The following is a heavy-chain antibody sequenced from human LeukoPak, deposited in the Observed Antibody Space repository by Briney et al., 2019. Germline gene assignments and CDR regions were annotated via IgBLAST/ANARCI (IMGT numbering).Heavy chain of an antibody. Sequence: SETLSLTCSVSGYSISYGYFWAWIRQPPGKGLEWLGSIYHSGSTNYNPSLKSRVTISVDTSKNQFSLKLSSVTAADTAVYFCARHWGSGTYKSLNWFDPWGQGTLVTVSS. V-gene: IGHV4-38-2*02. CDR3: ARHWGSGTYKSLNWFDP. D-gene: IGHD3-10*01. CDR2: IYHSGST. CDR1: GYSISYGYF. J-gene: IGHJ5*02.